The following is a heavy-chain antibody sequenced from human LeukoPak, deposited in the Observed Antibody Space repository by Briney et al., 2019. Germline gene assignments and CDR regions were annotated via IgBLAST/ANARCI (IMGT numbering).Heavy chain of an antibody. CDR2: ISSSSSYI. D-gene: IGHD4-17*01. Sequence: NXVXQAPXXXLEXVXSISSSSSYIYYADSVKGRFTISRDNAKNSLYLQMNSLRAEDTAVYYCARDDGDYGYYFDYWGQGTLVTVSS. V-gene: IGHV3-21*01. CDR3: ARDDGDYGYYFDY. J-gene: IGHJ4*02.